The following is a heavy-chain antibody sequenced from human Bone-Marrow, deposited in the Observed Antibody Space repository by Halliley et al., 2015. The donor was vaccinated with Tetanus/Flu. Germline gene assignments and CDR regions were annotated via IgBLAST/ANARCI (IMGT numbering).Heavy chain of an antibody. CDR3: ARGQSSGYYNY. V-gene: IGHV6-1*01. Sequence: WLGRTYYRSKGYDDYAVSVKSRATINPDTSKNHFSLQLNSVTPEDTAVYYCARGQSSGYYNYWGQGTLVTVSS. CDR2: TYYRSKGYD. D-gene: IGHD6-19*01. J-gene: IGHJ4*02.